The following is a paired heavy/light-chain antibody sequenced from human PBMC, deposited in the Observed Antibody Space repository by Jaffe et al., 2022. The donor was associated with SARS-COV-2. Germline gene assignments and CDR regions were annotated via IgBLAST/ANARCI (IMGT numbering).Light chain of an antibody. J-gene: IGKJ5*01. CDR1: QSVSTY. CDR2: DAS. Sequence: EIVLTQSPATLSLSPGERATLSCRASQSVSTYLAWYQQKPGQAPRLLIYDASNRATGIPARFSGSGSGTDFTLTISSLEPEDFAVYYCQQRSNWPPFTFGQGTRLEIK. CDR3: QQRSNWPPFT. V-gene: IGKV3-11*01.
Heavy chain of an antibody. V-gene: IGHV4-39*01. CDR2: IYYNGNT. J-gene: IGHJ4*02. CDR1: GGSISSGGYY. D-gene: IGHD2-15*01. Sequence: QVQLQVSGPGLVKPSETLSLTCTVSGGSISSGGYYWGWIRQPPGKGLEWIGTIYYNGNTYYDPSLKSRVTISVDKSKNQFSLKLNSVTAADTAVYYCARRYPGTYFDSWGQGTLVTVSS. CDR3: ARRYPGTYFDS.